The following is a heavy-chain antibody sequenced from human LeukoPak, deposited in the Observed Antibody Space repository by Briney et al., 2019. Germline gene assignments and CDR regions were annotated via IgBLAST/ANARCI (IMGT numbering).Heavy chain of an antibody. J-gene: IGHJ4*02. CDR1: GFTVSSNY. Sequence: GGSLRLSCAASGFTVSSNYMSWVRQAPGKGLEWVSSISSSSSYIYYADSVKGRFTISRDNAKNTLYLQMNSLRAEDTAVYYCASRGYYDFWSGYFFDYWGQGTLVTVSS. D-gene: IGHD3-3*01. V-gene: IGHV3-21*01. CDR3: ASRGYYDFWSGYFFDY. CDR2: ISSSSSYI.